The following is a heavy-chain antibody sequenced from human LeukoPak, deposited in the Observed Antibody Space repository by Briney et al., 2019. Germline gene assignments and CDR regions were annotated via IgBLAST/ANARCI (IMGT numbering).Heavy chain of an antibody. CDR3: ARHEEEDGYNAKTFDY. CDR1: GGSIGSSNYF. D-gene: IGHD5-24*01. V-gene: IGHV4-39*01. Sequence: SETLSLTCTVSGGSIGSSNYFWGWIRQTPGMGPEWIGSIYYSGTIYYNPSLKSRVTISVDTSKNQFSLRLRSVTAADTAVYYCARHEEEDGYNAKTFDYWGQGTLVTVSS. J-gene: IGHJ4*02. CDR2: IYYSGTI.